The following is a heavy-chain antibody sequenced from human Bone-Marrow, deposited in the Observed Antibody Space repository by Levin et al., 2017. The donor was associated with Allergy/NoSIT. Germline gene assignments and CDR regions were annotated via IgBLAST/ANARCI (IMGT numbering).Heavy chain of an antibody. J-gene: IGHJ4*02. CDR3: AKEYSTPYYFDQ. V-gene: IGHV3-30*18. CDR2: VSSDGNTK. Sequence: GESLKISCAASGFTFSIYDMHWVRQVPGKGLEWVAVVSSDGNTKNFADSVKGRFAISRDNSKNTLYLQMNGLRPEDTAVYYCAKEYSTPYYFDQWGQGTLVTVSS. CDR1: GFTFSIYD. D-gene: IGHD6-13*01.